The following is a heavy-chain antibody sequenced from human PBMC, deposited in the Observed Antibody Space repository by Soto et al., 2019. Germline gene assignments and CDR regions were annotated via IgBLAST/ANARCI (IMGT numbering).Heavy chain of an antibody. CDR2: IKEDGSEK. CDR3: ARADYYGSGGDY. CDR1: GFTFSSYW. J-gene: IGHJ4*02. D-gene: IGHD3-10*01. V-gene: IGHV3-7*01. Sequence: GGSLRLSCAASGFTFSSYWMSWVRQAPGKGLEWVANIKEDGSEKYYVDSVKGRFTISRDHAENSLYLQMNSLRAEDTAVYYCARADYYGSGGDYWGQGTLVTVSS.